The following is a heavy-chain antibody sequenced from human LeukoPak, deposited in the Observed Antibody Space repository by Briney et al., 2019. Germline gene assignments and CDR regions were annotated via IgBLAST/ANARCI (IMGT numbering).Heavy chain of an antibody. CDR1: GGSISSYY. Sequence: SETLSLTCTVSGGSISSYYWSWIRQPPGKGLEWIGYIYYSGSTNYNPSLKSRVTISVDTSKNQFSLKLSSVTAADTAVYYCARERGRPIFGVVKHWFDPWGQGNLVTVSS. V-gene: IGHV4-59*01. CDR2: IYYSGST. CDR3: ARERGRPIFGVVKHWFDP. J-gene: IGHJ5*02. D-gene: IGHD3-3*01.